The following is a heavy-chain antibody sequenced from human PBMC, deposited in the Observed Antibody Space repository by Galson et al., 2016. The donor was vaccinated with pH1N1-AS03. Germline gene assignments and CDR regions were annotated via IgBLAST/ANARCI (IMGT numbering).Heavy chain of an antibody. J-gene: IGHJ4*02. Sequence: SLRLSCAASGFPFSGYEMNWVRQAPGKGLEWISYIGYSGDTENYADSVKGRFSISRDNAKNSLYLQMSALRPEDTAVYYCVRPSSVSFRYWGPGTLVTVSS. CDR1: GFPFSGYE. V-gene: IGHV3-48*03. CDR3: VRPSSVSFRY. CDR2: IGYSGDTE. D-gene: IGHD1-26*01.